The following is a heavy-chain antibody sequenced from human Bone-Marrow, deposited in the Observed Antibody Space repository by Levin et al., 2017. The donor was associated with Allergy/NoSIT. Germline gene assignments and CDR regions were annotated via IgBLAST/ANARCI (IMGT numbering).Heavy chain of an antibody. D-gene: IGHD3-10*01. CDR3: ARVSPGAKFDY. J-gene: IGHJ4*02. CDR2: IYTSGST. Sequence: ESLKISCTVSGGSISSYYWSWIRQPAGKGLEWIGRIYTSGSTNYNPSLKSRVTMSVDTSKNQFSLKLSSVTAADTAVYYCARVSPGAKFDYWGQGTLVTVSS. CDR1: GGSISSYY. V-gene: IGHV4-4*07.